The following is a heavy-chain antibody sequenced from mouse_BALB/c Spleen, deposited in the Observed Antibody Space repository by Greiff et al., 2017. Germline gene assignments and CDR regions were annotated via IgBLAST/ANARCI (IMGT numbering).Heavy chain of an antibody. V-gene: IGHV14-1*02. CDR2: IDPENGNT. J-gene: IGHJ4*01. CDR3: ARRGYGNYFYAMDY. Sequence: VQLQQSGAELVRPGALVKLSCKASGFNIKDYYMHWVKQRPEQGLEWIGWIDPENGNTIYDPKFQGKASITADTSSNTAYLQLSSLTSEDTAVYYCARRGYGNYFYAMDYWGQGTSVTVSS. CDR1: GFNIKDYY. D-gene: IGHD2-10*02.